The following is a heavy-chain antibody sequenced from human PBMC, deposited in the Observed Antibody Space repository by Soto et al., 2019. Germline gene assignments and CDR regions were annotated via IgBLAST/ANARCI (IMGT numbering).Heavy chain of an antibody. D-gene: IGHD3-10*01. CDR3: AKELLRLWFGEVLSGEWFDP. CDR1: GFTFSSYA. J-gene: IGHJ5*02. CDR2: ISGSGGST. Sequence: EVQLLESGGGLVQPGGSLRLSCAASGFTFSSYAMSWVRQAPGKGLEWVSAISGSGGSTYYADSVKGRFTISRDNSKNTLYLQMNSLRAEDTAVYYWAKELLRLWFGEVLSGEWFDPWGQGTLVTVSS. V-gene: IGHV3-23*01.